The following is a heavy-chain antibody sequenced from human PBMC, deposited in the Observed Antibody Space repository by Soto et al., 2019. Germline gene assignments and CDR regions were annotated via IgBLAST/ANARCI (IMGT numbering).Heavy chain of an antibody. CDR3: AMVYVYVTPSPQGV. J-gene: IGHJ6*02. Sequence: QVQLVQSGAEVKNPGASVKVSCKASGYTFTRYGIGWARQAPGQGLEWMGWINTYNGKTNYAQNVQGRVTLTTDTATSTAYMELRSLRSNDTAIYYCAMVYVYVTPSPQGVWGQGTTVIVSS. CDR1: GYTFTRYG. D-gene: IGHD2-8*01. V-gene: IGHV1-18*01. CDR2: INTYNGKT.